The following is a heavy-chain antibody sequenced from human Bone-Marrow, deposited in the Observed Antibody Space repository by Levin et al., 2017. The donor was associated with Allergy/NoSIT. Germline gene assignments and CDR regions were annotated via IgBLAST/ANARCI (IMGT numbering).Heavy chain of an antibody. V-gene: IGHV3-66*01. D-gene: IGHD4/OR15-4a*01. CDR1: GFTVSTHY. J-gene: IGHJ3*01. CDR2: IYNSGKT. Sequence: GESLKISCAASGFTVSTHYMGWVRQAPGKGLEWVSFIYNSGKTYYADSVEGRFTISRDNSKNTLYLQMNSLRAEDTAVYFCARAPTINAFDVWGQGTMVTISS. CDR3: ARAPTINAFDV.